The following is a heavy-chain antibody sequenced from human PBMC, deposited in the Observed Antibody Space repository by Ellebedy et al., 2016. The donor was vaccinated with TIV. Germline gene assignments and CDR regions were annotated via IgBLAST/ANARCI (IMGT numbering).Heavy chain of an antibody. Sequence: GESLKISXAASGFSFSTYWMHWVRQGPGRGLVWVSRINSDGSSASYADSVKGRFTISRDNAKNTLYLQMNSLRDEDTAVYYCASGPHYNGHQANYWGQGTLVTVSS. CDR3: ASGPHYNGHQANY. J-gene: IGHJ4*02. CDR1: GFSFSTYW. CDR2: INSDGSSA. V-gene: IGHV3-74*01. D-gene: IGHD1-1*01.